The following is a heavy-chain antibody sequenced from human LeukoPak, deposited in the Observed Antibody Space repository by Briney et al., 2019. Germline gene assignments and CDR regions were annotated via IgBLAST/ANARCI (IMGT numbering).Heavy chain of an antibody. CDR3: AREIFGNFDY. CDR2: INPYNGNT. D-gene: IGHD3-10*01. J-gene: IGHJ4*02. CDR1: GYTFTTYG. V-gene: IGHV1-18*01. Sequence: ASVKVSFKASGYTFTTYGISWVRQAPGQGLEWMGWINPYNGNTKYAQKFQGRVTMTTDTSTSTAYMEVRSLRSDDTAVYYCAREIFGNFDYWGQGHLVTVSS.